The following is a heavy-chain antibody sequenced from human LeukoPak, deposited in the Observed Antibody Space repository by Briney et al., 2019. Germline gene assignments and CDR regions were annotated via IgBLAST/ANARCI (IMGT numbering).Heavy chain of an antibody. J-gene: IGHJ3*02. CDR1: GFTFSSYS. Sequence: GGSLRLSCAASGFTFSSYSMHWVHQAPGKGLEWVSSISHSSSYIYYADSVKGRFTISRDNAKNSLYLQMNSLRAEDTAVYYCARAYRDAFDIWGQETMVTVSS. V-gene: IGHV3-21*01. CDR3: ARAYRDAFDI. CDR2: ISHSSSYI.